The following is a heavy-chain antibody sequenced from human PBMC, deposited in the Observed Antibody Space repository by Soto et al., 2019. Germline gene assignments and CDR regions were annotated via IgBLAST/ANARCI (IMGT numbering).Heavy chain of an antibody. V-gene: IGHV4-61*01. CDR3: ARNRRTIIWLDY. Sequence: QVQLQESGPGLVKPSETLSLTCTVSGDSVSSGSYYWTWIRQPPGKGLEWIGYVYFIGGASYNPSLKSRVTISVHTSKNQFSLKLTSMTAADTAVYYCARNRRTIIWLDYWGQRTLVTVSS. CDR1: GDSVSSGSYY. D-gene: IGHD1-1*01. CDR2: VYFIGGA. J-gene: IGHJ4*02.